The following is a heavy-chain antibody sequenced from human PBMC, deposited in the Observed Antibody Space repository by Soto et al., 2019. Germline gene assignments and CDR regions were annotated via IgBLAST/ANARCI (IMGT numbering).Heavy chain of an antibody. D-gene: IGHD5-18*01. CDR3: ARYGYSYSMRFFDK. CDR1: GHSISSGFYY. J-gene: IGHJ4*02. CDR2: MYRSGST. V-gene: IGHV4-38-2*01. Sequence: ASETLSLTCAVSGHSISSGFYYWGWIRQPPGKGLEWIGSMYRSGSTYYNPSLKSRVTMSVDTSKNQLSLKLTSLTAADTAVYYCARYGYSYSMRFFDKWGQGTRVTVSS.